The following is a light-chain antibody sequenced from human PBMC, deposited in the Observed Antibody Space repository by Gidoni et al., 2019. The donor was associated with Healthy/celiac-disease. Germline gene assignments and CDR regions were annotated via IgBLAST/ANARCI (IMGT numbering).Light chain of an antibody. J-gene: IGKJ4*01. Sequence: DIQMTQSPSSLSASVGDRVTITCQASQDISNYLNWYQQKPGKAPKLLIYDASNLETGVPSRFSGGGSGTDFTFTISSLQPEDIATYYCQQYDNLFTFXGXTKVEIK. V-gene: IGKV1-33*01. CDR1: QDISNY. CDR2: DAS. CDR3: QQYDNLFT.